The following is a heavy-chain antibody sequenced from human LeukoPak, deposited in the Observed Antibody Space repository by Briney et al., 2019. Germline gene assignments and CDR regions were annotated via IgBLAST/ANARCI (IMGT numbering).Heavy chain of an antibody. CDR1: GLIFSSYA. CDR2: ISNSSTYI. V-gene: IGHV3-21*01. CDR3: SRAEARWGTSGDY. D-gene: IGHD7-27*01. J-gene: IGHJ4*02. Sequence: PGGSLRLSCAASGLIFSSYAMRWARQAPGKGLEWVSFISNSSTYIYYADSLKGRFTISRYNAKNSLYLHLISLRAADTAVHYCSRAEARWGTSGDYWGQGTLVTVSS.